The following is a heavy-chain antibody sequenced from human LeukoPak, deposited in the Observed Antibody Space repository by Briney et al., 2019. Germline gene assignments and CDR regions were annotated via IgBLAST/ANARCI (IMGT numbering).Heavy chain of an antibody. CDR1: GASINSGSNY. CDR2: IYSSGST. CDR3: ARSDGYGLVGI. J-gene: IGHJ3*02. V-gene: IGHV4-39*07. D-gene: IGHD3-10*01. Sequence: SETLSLTCRVSGASINSGSNYWGWIRQPPGKTLEWIGSIYSSGSTYYNPSLKSRVIIMIDTPKNHFSLTLSSVTAADTAVYYCARSDGYGLVGIWGQGTVVTVPS.